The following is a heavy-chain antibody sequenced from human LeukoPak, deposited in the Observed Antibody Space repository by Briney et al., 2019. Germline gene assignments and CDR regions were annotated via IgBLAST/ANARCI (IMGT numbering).Heavy chain of an antibody. J-gene: IGHJ6*02. CDR2: ISYDGSNK. D-gene: IGHD6-13*01. Sequence: SGGSLRLSCVASGFTFRNYAISWVRQAPGKGLEWVAVISYDGSNKYYADSVKGRFTISRDNSKNTLYLQMNSLRAEDTAVYYCARDFPRDSSSWYPTLLYYYYGMDVWGQGTTVTVSS. CDR3: ARDFPRDSSSWYPTLLYYYYGMDV. V-gene: IGHV3-30-3*01. CDR1: GFTFRNYA.